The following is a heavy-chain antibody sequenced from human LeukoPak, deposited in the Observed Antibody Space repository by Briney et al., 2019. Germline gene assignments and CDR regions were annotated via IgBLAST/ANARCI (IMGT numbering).Heavy chain of an antibody. Sequence: GDSVKVSCKASGYDLINYGISWVRQAPGQGLEWMGWRSIYNGNTDYKLQGRVTMTTDTSTSTAYMELRSLRSDDTAVYYCARGGPFPSSSSSREYYLDYWGQGTLVTVSS. CDR1: GYDLINYG. D-gene: IGHD6-6*01. V-gene: IGHV1-18*01. CDR3: ARGGPFPSSSSSREYYLDY. CDR2: RSIYNGNT. J-gene: IGHJ4*02.